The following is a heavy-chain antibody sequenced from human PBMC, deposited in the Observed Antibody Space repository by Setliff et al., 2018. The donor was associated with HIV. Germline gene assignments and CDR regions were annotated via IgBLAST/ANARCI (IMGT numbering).Heavy chain of an antibody. V-gene: IGHV1-69*13. CDR3: ARDDYYYDSSDWGDYYYYYMDV. CDR1: GGTFSNYA. Sequence: GASVKVSCKASGGTFSNYAISWVRQAPGQGLEWMGGIIPIFGTANYAQKFQGRVTINADESTSTAYMELRSLRSEDTAVYYCARDDYYYDSSDWGDYYYYYMDVWGKGTTVTVS. D-gene: IGHD3-22*01. CDR2: IIPIFGTA. J-gene: IGHJ6*03.